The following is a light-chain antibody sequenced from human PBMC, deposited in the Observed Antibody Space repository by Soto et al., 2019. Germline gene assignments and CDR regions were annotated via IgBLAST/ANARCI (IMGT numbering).Light chain of an antibody. J-gene: IGKJ1*01. CDR2: KAS. CDR3: QHFNSYPWT. V-gene: IGKV1-5*03. CDR1: QTISSW. Sequence: IRMTQSPSTLSGSVGDRVTITCRASQTISSWLAWYQQKPGKAPKLLIYKASTLKSGVPSRFSGSGSGTEFTLTISSLQPDDFATYYCQHFNSYPWTFGQGTKVDIK.